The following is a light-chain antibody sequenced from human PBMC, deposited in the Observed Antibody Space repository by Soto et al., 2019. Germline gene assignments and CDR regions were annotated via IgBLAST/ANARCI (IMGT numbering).Light chain of an antibody. CDR2: DVS. V-gene: IGLV2-14*01. J-gene: IGLJ1*01. CDR3: SSYTSSSTLYV. Sequence: LTQPASVSGSTGQSITISCTGTSSDVGGYNYVSWYQQHPGKAPKLMIYDVSNRPSGVSNRFSGSKSGNTASLTISGLQAEDEADYYCSSYTSSSTLYVFGTGTKVTVL. CDR1: SSDVGGYNY.